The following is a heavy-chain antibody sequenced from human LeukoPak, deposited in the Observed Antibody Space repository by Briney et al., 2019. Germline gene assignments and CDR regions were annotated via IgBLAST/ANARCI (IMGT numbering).Heavy chain of an antibody. CDR3: ARARPSMWIDY. CDR2: ISYDGSDK. V-gene: IGHV3-30*04. J-gene: IGHJ4*02. D-gene: IGHD5-12*01. CDR1: GFTFSSYA. Sequence: GGSLRLSCAAAGFTFSSYAMYWVRQAPGKGLEWVAVISYDGSDKFYADSVKGRFTISRDSSKNTLYLQMNSLRPEDTAVYYCARARPSMWIDYWGQGTLVTVSS.